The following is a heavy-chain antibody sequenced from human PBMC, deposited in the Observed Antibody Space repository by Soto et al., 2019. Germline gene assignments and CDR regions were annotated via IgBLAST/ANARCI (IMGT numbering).Heavy chain of an antibody. Sequence: QVQLVQSGAEVKKPGASVKVSCKASGYTFTSYAMHWVRQAPGQRLEWMGWINAGNGNTKYSQKFQGRVTITRATSASTAYTELSSLRSEDTAVYYCARVERWLHLPDYWGQGTLVTVSS. J-gene: IGHJ4*02. D-gene: IGHD5-12*01. CDR1: GYTFTSYA. V-gene: IGHV1-3*01. CDR3: ARVERWLHLPDY. CDR2: INAGNGNT.